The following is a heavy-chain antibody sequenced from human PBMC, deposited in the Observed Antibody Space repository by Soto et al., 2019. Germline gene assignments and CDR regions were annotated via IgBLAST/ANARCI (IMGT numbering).Heavy chain of an antibody. CDR3: ARETYYFAY. CDR1: GFSFSSYA. J-gene: IGHJ4*02. V-gene: IGHV3-30-3*01. Sequence: QVQLVESGGGVVQPGRSLRLSCAASGFSFSSYAMHWVRQAPGKGLQWVAVISHDGSNKYYADSVKGRFTISRENSKNTLYLQMNSLRVEDTAVYYCARETYYFAYWGQGTLVTVSS. CDR2: ISHDGSNK.